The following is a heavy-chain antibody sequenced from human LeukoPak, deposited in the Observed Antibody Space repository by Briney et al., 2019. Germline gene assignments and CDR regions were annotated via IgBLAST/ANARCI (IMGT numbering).Heavy chain of an antibody. J-gene: IGHJ5*02. CDR1: GNSFTSYW. D-gene: IGHD3-22*01. Sequence: GESLKISCKGSGNSFTSYWIGWVRQMPGKGLEWMGIIYPGDSDTRYSPSFQGQVTISADKSISTAYLQWSSLKASDTAMYYCARHRGYYDSSGSTLWFDPWGQGTLVTVSS. CDR2: IYPGDSDT. CDR3: ARHRGYYDSSGSTLWFDP. V-gene: IGHV5-51*01.